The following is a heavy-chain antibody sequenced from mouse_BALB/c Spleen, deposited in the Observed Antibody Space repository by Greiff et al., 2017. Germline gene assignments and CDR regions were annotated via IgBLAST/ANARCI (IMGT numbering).Heavy chain of an antibody. Sequence: DVQLVESGGDLVKPGGSLKLSCAASGFTFSSYGMSWVRQTPDKRLEWVATISSGGSYTYYPDSVKGRFTISRDNAKNTLYLQMSSLKSEDTAMYYCASITTASDYWGQGTTLTVSS. CDR3: ASITTASDY. CDR1: GFTFSSYG. D-gene: IGHD1-2*01. V-gene: IGHV5-6*01. J-gene: IGHJ2*01. CDR2: ISSGGSYT.